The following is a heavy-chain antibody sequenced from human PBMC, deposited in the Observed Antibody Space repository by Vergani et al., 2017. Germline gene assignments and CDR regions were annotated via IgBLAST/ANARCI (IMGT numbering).Heavy chain of an antibody. CDR2: IYPGDSDT. J-gene: IGHJ4*02. Sequence: EVPLVPSGAEVKTPGASLQISCKCSGYSCTSYWIGWVRQLPGKGLEWMGIIYPGDSDTRYSPSFQGQVTISADKSISTAYLQWSSLKASDTAMYYCAGRNWNLWYFDYWGQGTLVTVSS. CDR1: GYSCTSYW. D-gene: IGHD1-7*01. V-gene: IGHV5-51*03. CDR3: AGRNWNLWYFDY.